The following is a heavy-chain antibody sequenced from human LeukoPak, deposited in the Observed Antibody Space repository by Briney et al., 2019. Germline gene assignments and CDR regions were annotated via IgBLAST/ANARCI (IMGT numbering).Heavy chain of an antibody. CDR3: TRDYYGSGRTHGMDV. D-gene: IGHD3-10*01. CDR2: ISSSSSYI. V-gene: IGHV3-21*01. CDR1: GFTFSTYS. J-gene: IGHJ6*02. Sequence: GGSRRLSFAASGFTFSTYSINWVRQAPGKGLEWVSSISSSSSYIYYADSVKGRFTISRDNAKNSLYLQMSSLRAEDTAVYYCTRDYYGSGRTHGMDVWGQGTKVTVSS.